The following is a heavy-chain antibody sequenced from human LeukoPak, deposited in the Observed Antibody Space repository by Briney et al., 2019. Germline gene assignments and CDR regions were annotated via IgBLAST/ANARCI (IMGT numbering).Heavy chain of an antibody. CDR2: INHSGST. D-gene: IGHD1-26*01. J-gene: IGHJ6*02. V-gene: IGHV4-34*01. CDR1: GGSFSGYY. CDR3: ARHGPSGSYPITPYYYYGMDV. Sequence: PSETLSLTCAVYGGSFSGYYWSWIRQPPGKGLEWIGEINHSGSTNYNPSLKSRVTISVDTSKNQFSLKLSSVTAADTAVYYCARHGPSGSYPITPYYYYGMDVWGQGTTVTVSS.